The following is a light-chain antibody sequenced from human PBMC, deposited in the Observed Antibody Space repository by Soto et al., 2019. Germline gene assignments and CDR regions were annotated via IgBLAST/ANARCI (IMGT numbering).Light chain of an antibody. Sequence: EIVMTQSPVTLSVSPGERATLSCRASQSVSSNLAWYQQKPGQPPRLLIYGASTRATGIPARFSGSGSGTEFTLTISSLQSEDFAFYYCQQYNNWPWTFGQGTKVEIK. V-gene: IGKV3-15*01. CDR2: GAS. CDR3: QQYNNWPWT. CDR1: QSVSSN. J-gene: IGKJ1*01.